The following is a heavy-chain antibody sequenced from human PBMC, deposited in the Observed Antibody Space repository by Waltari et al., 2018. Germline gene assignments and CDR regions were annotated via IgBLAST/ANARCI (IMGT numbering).Heavy chain of an antibody. V-gene: IGHV3-23*04. CDR1: GFTFSNYA. J-gene: IGHJ4*02. CDR2: ISGSGGNT. CDR3: AKSDRFGGVVVGFDY. D-gene: IGHD3-16*02. Sequence: EVQLVESGGGLVQPGGSLRLSCAASGFTFSNYAMSLVRQAPGKGLEWVSAISGSGGNTYYEDSVKGRFTISRDNSKNTVYLQMNSLRAEDTAVYYCAKSDRFGGVVVGFDYWGQGTLVTVSS.